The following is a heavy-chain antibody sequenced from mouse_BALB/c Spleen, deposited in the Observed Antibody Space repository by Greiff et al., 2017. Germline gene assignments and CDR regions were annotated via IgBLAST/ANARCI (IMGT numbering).Heavy chain of an antibody. CDR2: INPGSGGT. Sequence: VQLQQSGAELVRPGTSVKVSCKASGYAFTNYLIEWVKQRPGQGLEWIGVINPGSGGTNYNEKFKGKATLTADKSSSTAYMQLSSLTSDDSAVYFCARGDPWFAYWGQGTLVTVSA. J-gene: IGHJ3*01. V-gene: IGHV1-54*01. CDR1: GYAFTNYL. CDR3: ARGDPWFAY.